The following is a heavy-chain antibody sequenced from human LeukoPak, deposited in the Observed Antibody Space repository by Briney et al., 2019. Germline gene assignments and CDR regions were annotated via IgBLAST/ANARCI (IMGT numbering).Heavy chain of an antibody. CDR2: MDPKSGEA. J-gene: IGHJ2*01. CDR3: ARDVGLAVAGTAGYFDL. V-gene: IGHV1-2*02. Sequence: ASVKVSCKASGYTFTDYYMHWVRQAPGQGLEWMGWMDPKSGEANHAQKFQGRVIMTRDTSINTAYMELSRLRSDDTAVYYCARDVGLAVAGTAGYFDLWGRGTLVTVSS. CDR1: GYTFTDYY. D-gene: IGHD6-19*01.